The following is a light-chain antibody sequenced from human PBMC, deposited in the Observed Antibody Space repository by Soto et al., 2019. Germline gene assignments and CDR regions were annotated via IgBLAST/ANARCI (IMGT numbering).Light chain of an antibody. CDR1: SSDVGSYNL. CDR3: CSYAGSRTFYV. V-gene: IGLV2-23*02. J-gene: IGLJ1*01. Sequence: QSALTQPASVSGSPGQSITISCTGTSSDVGSYNLVSWYQQNPGKAPKLLMYEVSKRPSGVSNRFSGSKSGNTASLTISGLQAEDEADYYCCSYAGSRTFYVFGTGTKVTVL. CDR2: EVS.